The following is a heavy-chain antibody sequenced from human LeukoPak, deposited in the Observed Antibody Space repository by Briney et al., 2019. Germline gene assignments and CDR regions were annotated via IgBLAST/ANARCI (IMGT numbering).Heavy chain of an antibody. CDR2: ISSNGGST. D-gene: IGHD3-22*01. J-gene: IGHJ4*02. V-gene: IGHV3-64*01. CDR1: GFTFSSYA. CDR3: ARDQSYYDSSGLLDL. Sequence: GGSLRLSCAASGFTFSSYAMSWVRQAPGKGLEYVSAISSNGGSTYYANSVKGRFTISRDNSKNTLYLQMGSLRAEDMAVYYCARDQSYYDSSGLLDLWGQETLVTVS.